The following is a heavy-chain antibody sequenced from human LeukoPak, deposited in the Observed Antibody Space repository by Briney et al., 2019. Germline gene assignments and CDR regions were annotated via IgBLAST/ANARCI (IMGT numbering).Heavy chain of an antibody. Sequence: SVKVSCKASGGTFSSYAISWVRQAPGQGLEWMGGVIPIFGTANYAQKFQGRVTITADESTSTAYMELSSLRSEDTAVYYCARVPPPSYYDILTGYFLLDYWGQGTLVTVSS. CDR3: ARVPPPSYYDILTGYFLLDY. D-gene: IGHD3-9*01. J-gene: IGHJ4*02. V-gene: IGHV1-69*13. CDR1: GGTFSSYA. CDR2: VIPIFGTA.